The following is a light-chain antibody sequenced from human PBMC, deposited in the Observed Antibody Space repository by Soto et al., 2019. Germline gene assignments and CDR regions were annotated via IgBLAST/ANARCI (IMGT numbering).Light chain of an antibody. CDR1: QSISGNY. V-gene: IGKV3-20*01. CDR3: QQYGDSLSIT. J-gene: IGKJ5*01. Sequence: EIVLTQSPCTLSLSTGERVTLSCRASQSISGNYLAWYQHKPGQAPRLLISGTYARATGIPDRFSGSGSGTDFSLTISRLEPEDFAVYYCQQYGDSLSITFGQGTRLAIK. CDR2: GTY.